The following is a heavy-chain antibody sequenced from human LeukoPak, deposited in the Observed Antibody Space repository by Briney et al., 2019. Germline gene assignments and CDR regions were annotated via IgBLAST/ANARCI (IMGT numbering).Heavy chain of an antibody. D-gene: IGHD5-18*01. CDR3: ASGDTAMVTYYYHYYGMDV. V-gene: IGHV3-21*01. CDR1: GFTFSSYS. J-gene: IGHJ6*02. CDR2: ISSSSSYI. Sequence: PGGSLRLSCAASGFTFSSYSMNWVRQAPGKGLEWVSSISSSSSYIYYADSVKGRFTISRDNAKNSLYLQMNSLRAEDTAVYYCASGDTAMVTYYYHYYGMDVWGQGTTVTVSS.